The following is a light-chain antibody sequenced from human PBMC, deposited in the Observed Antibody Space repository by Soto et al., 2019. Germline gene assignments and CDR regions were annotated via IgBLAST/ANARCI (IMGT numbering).Light chain of an antibody. CDR2: LGS. V-gene: IGKV2-28*01. CDR1: QSLLQSNGYNY. J-gene: IGKJ4*01. Sequence: EIVMTQSPLSLPVTPGEPASISCRSSQSLLQSNGYNYLDWYLQKPGQSPQLLIHLGSNRASGVPDRFSGSGSGTDFTLQISRVEAEDVGVYFCMQALQTPLTFGGGTKVEIK. CDR3: MQALQTPLT.